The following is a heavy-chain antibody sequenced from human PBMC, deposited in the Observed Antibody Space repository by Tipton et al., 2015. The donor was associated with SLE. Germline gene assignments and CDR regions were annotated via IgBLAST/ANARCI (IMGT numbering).Heavy chain of an antibody. J-gene: IGHJ4*02. Sequence: GLVKPSETLSLTCTVSGGSISSYYWSWIRQPPGKGLEWIGYIYYSGSTNYNPSLKSRVTTSVDTSKNQFSLKLSSVTAADTAVYYCAGGMPSGSYNYWGQGTPVTVSS. D-gene: IGHD1-26*01. CDR1: GGSISSYY. CDR2: IYYSGST. V-gene: IGHV4-59*01. CDR3: AGGMPSGSYNY.